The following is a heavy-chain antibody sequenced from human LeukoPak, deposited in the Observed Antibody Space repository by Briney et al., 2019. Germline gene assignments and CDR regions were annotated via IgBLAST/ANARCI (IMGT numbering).Heavy chain of an antibody. CDR2: IIPILGIA. Sequence: ASVKVSCKASGGTFSSYAISWMRQAPGQGLEWMGRIIPILGIANYAQKFQGRVTITADKSTSTAYMELSSLRSEDTAVYYCARDSSRDLPDDWGQGTLVTVSS. V-gene: IGHV1-69*04. D-gene: IGHD5-24*01. CDR3: ARDSSRDLPDD. J-gene: IGHJ4*02. CDR1: GGTFSSYA.